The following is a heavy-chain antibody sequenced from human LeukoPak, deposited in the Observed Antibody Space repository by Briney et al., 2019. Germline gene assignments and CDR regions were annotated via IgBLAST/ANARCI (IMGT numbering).Heavy chain of an antibody. Sequence: ASVKVSCKASGYTFTSYDINCVRQATRQGLEWMGWMNPTSGSTGYAQKFQGRVTLTRDTSISTAYMELSSLRSDDTAVYYCARGYYGSGSNWFDPWGQGTLVTVSS. J-gene: IGHJ5*02. D-gene: IGHD3-10*01. V-gene: IGHV1-8*01. CDR2: MNPTSGST. CDR1: GYTFTSYD. CDR3: ARGYYGSGSNWFDP.